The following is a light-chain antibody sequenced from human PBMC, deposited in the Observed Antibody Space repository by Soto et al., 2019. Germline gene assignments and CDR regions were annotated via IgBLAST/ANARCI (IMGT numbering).Light chain of an antibody. Sequence: QSVLTQPPSESGTPGQTVTISCSGSSSNIGNNYVYWYQMVPGTAPKLLIYRNNQRPSGVPDRFSGSRSGTSASLASSGRRSEDEADYYCAAWDDSLSGRGVFGGGTKLTVL. CDR1: SSNIGNNY. J-gene: IGLJ2*01. CDR2: RNN. CDR3: AAWDDSLSGRGV. V-gene: IGLV1-47*01.